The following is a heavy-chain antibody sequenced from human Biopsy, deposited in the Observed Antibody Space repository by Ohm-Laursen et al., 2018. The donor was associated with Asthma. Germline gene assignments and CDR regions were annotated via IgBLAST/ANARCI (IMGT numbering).Heavy chain of an antibody. Sequence: SLRLSCAASGFTLSDYYMTWVRQAPGKGLEWVSYIDKSSSTIYYADSVKGRFTISRDNAKNSVFLHMDSLRPEDTAFYYCAKVRSDWVITESFDYWGQGILVTVSS. J-gene: IGHJ4*02. D-gene: IGHD3-22*01. V-gene: IGHV3-11*01. CDR3: AKVRSDWVITESFDY. CDR1: GFTLSDYY. CDR2: IDKSSSTI.